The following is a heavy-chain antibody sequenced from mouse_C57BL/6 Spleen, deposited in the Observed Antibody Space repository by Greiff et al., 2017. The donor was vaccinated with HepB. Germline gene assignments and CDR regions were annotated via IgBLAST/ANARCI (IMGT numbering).Heavy chain of an antibody. CDR3: ASPYDGYVYWYFDV. J-gene: IGHJ1*03. CDR2: ISDGGSYT. V-gene: IGHV5-4*03. D-gene: IGHD2-3*01. CDR1: GFTFSSYA. Sequence: EVKLVESGGGLVKPGGSLKLSCAASGFTFSSYAMSWVRQTPEKRLEWVATISDGGSYTYYPDNVKGRFTISRDNAKNNLYLQMSHLKSEDTAMYYCASPYDGYVYWYFDVWGTGTTVTVSS.